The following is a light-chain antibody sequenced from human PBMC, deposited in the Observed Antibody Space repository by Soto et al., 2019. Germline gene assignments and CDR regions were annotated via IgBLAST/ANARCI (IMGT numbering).Light chain of an antibody. V-gene: IGKV3-11*01. CDR1: QSVSSN. CDR3: QQRNYWPPGT. J-gene: IGKJ5*01. CDR2: DAS. Sequence: EIVMTQSPATLSVSPGERATLSCRASQSVSSNLAWYQQKPGQAPRLLIYDASNRATGIPARFSGSGSGTDFTLTISSLEPEDFAVYYCQQRNYWPPGTFGQGTRLEIK.